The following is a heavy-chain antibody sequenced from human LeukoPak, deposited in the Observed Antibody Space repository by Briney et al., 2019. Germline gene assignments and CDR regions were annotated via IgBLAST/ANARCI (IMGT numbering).Heavy chain of an antibody. D-gene: IGHD3-22*01. CDR3: AIEMDYYDSSGYDAFDI. Sequence: SETLSLTCTVSGYSTTSGYFWGWIRQPPGKGLEWIGSIHHSGSTYYNPSLKSRITISIDTSKNQFSLKLSSVTAADTAVYYCAIEMDYYDSSGYDAFDIWGQGTMVTV. CDR1: GYSTTSGYF. J-gene: IGHJ3*02. V-gene: IGHV4-38-2*02. CDR2: IHHSGST.